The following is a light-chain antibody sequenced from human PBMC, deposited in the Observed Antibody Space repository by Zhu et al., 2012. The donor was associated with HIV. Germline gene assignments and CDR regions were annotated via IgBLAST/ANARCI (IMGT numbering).Light chain of an antibody. Sequence: IVLTQSPGTLSLSPGERATLFCRASENVYSSYLARYKQIPGQAPRLLIYGATSRATGIPSRFSGSGSGTDFTLTISRLEPDDFAVYYCQQYGGSPLTFGGGTRVDIK. CDR2: GAT. V-gene: IGKV3-20*01. CDR1: ENVYSSY. CDR3: QQYGGSPLT. J-gene: IGKJ4*01.